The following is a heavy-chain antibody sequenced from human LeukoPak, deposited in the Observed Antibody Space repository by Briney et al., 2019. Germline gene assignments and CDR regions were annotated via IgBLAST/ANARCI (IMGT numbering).Heavy chain of an antibody. CDR3: ARANPTTSYYYDSSGPSPRGYYYYMDV. D-gene: IGHD3-22*01. V-gene: IGHV3-7*01. J-gene: IGHJ6*03. CDR2: IKQDGSEK. Sequence: GESLRLSCAASGFTFSSYWMSWVRQAPGKGLEWVANIKQDGSEKYYVDSVKGRFTISRDNAKNSLYLQMNSLRAEDTAVYYCARANPTTSYYYDSSGPSPRGYYYYMDVWGKGTTVTVSS. CDR1: GFTFSSYW.